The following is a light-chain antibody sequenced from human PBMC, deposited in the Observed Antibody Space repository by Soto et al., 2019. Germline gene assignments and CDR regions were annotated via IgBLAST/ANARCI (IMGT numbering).Light chain of an antibody. CDR1: QSVISSH. J-gene: IGKJ1*01. CDR3: QQYVTSSWT. CDR2: DAS. V-gene: IGKV3-20*01. Sequence: EIVLTQSPGTLSLSPGERATLSCRASQSVISSHLGWYQQKPGQAPRLLIYDASTRATGIPERFSGSGSGTDFTLTISRLEPEDFAVYYCQQYVTSSWTFGQGTKWIS.